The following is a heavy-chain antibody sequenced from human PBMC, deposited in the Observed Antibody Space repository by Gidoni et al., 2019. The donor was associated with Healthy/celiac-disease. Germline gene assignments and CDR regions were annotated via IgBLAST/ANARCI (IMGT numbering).Heavy chain of an antibody. V-gene: IGHV4-34*01. CDR1: GGSFSGYY. Sequence: QVQLQQWGAGLLTPSEPLSLPCAVYGGSFSGYYWSWIRQPPGKGLEWIGEIKHSGSTNYNPSLKSRVTISVDTSKNQFSLKLSSVTAADTAVYYWARGHDYGDYWGQGTLVTVSS. CDR3: ARGHDYGDY. CDR2: IKHSGST. J-gene: IGHJ4*02.